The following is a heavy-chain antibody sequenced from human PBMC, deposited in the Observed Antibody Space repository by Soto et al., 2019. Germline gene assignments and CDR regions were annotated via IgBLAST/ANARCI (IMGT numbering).Heavy chain of an antibody. V-gene: IGHV1-3*01. J-gene: IGHJ4*02. CDR3: ARVTLTYYDILTGSRALFDY. CDR1: GYTFTSYA. Sequence: GASVKVSCKASGYTFTSYAMHWVRQAPGQRLEWMGWINAGNGNTKYSQKFQGRVTITRDTSASTAYMELSSLRSEDTAVYYCARVTLTYYDILTGSRALFDYWGQGTLVTVSS. CDR2: INAGNGNT. D-gene: IGHD3-9*01.